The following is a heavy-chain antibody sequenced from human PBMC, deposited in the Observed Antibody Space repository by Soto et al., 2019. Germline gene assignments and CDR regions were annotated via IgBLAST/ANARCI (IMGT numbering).Heavy chain of an antibody. D-gene: IGHD6-19*01. CDR3: ARDPPLIAVAGEGYYGMDV. CDR1: GFTVSSNY. CDR2: IYSGGST. V-gene: IGHV3-66*01. Sequence: GGSLRLSCAASGFTVSSNYMSWVRQAPGKGLEWVSVIYSGGSTYYADSVKGRFTISRDNSKNTLYLQMNSLRAEDTAVYYCARDPPLIAVAGEGYYGMDVWGQGTTVTVSS. J-gene: IGHJ6*02.